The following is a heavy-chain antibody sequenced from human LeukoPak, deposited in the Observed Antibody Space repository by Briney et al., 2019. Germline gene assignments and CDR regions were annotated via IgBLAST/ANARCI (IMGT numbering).Heavy chain of an antibody. CDR3: VGAVTAEDAFDI. CDR2: INHSGST. CDR1: GGSISPYY. V-gene: IGHV4-34*01. Sequence: SETLSLTCTVSGGSISPYYWSWIRQPPGKGLEWIGEINHSGSTNYNPSLKSRVTISVDTSKNQFSLKLSSVTAADTAVYYCVGAVTAEDAFDIWGQGTMVTVSS. D-gene: IGHD2-21*02. J-gene: IGHJ3*02.